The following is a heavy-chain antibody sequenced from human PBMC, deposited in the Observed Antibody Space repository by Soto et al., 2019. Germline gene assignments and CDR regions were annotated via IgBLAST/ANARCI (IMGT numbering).Heavy chain of an antibody. Sequence: GGSLRLSCKGSGFTFSSFAIQWVRQAPGKGLEWVAAISDDGTNKYTADSVKGRFTISRDNAKNSVSLQMNSLRAEDTAVYYCAREYTAWPLAYGLDVWGQGTTVTVSS. CDR1: GFTFSSFA. CDR2: ISDDGTNK. V-gene: IGHV3-30*04. CDR3: AREYTAWPLAYGLDV. D-gene: IGHD2-2*02. J-gene: IGHJ6*02.